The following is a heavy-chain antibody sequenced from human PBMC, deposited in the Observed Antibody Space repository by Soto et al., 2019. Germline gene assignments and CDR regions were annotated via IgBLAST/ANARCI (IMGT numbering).Heavy chain of an antibody. CDR1: GYTFTSHW. CDR2: IDPSDSYT. D-gene: IGHD5-12*01. V-gene: IGHV5-10-1*01. CDR3: ARHLAPNSGSSSFDY. J-gene: IGHJ4*02. Sequence: GESLKISCQGSGYTFTSHWISWVRQMPGKSLECIGRIDPSDSYTNYSPSFEGHVTISADNSISTAYLQWSSLKASDTAIYYCARHLAPNSGSSSFDYWGQGTLVTVSS.